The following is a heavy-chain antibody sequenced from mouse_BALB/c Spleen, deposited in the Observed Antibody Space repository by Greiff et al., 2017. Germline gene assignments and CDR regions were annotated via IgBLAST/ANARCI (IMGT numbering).Heavy chain of an antibody. CDR2: INPYNDGT. J-gene: IGHJ4*01. Sequence: EVKVVESGPELVKPGASVKMSCTASGYTFTSYVMHWVKQKPGQGLEWIGYINPYNDGTKYNEKFKGQATLTSDKSSSTAYMELSSLTSEDSAVYYCAGGNYPYAMDYWGQGTSVTVSS. CDR3: AGGNYPYAMDY. D-gene: IGHD2-1*01. V-gene: IGHV1-14*01. CDR1: GYTFTSYV.